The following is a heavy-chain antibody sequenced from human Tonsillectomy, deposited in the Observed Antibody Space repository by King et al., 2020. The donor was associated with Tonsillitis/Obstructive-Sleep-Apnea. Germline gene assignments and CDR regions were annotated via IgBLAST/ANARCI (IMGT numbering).Heavy chain of an antibody. CDR3: TRAGCSGGSCYSYYYYGMDV. D-gene: IGHD2-15*01. CDR2: IRSKAYGGTT. Sequence: VQLVESGGGLVQPGRSLRLSCTASGFTFGDYAMSWVRQAPGKGLEWVGFIRSKAYGGTTEYAASVKGRFTISRDDSKSFAYLQMNSLKTEDTAVYYCTRAGCSGGSCYSYYYYGMDVWGQGTTVTVSS. J-gene: IGHJ6*02. V-gene: IGHV3-49*04. CDR1: GFTFGDYA.